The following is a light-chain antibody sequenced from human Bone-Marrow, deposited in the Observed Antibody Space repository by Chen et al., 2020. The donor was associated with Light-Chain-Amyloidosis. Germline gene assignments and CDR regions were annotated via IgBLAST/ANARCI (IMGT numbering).Light chain of an antibody. Sequence: EILLTQSTGTLSLSPGERGTLSCRASQIISKNYVAWYQQRRGQAPRLLIYGASNRATGIPDRFSGSGSGTAFTLTISELEPEDFAVYYCQQYGTSPDYTFGQGTRLEIK. CDR3: QQYGTSPDYT. CDR1: QIISKNY. V-gene: IGKV3-20*01. J-gene: IGKJ2*01. CDR2: GAS.